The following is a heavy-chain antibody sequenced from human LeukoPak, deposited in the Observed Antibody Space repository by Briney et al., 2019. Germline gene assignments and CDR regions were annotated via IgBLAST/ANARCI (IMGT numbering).Heavy chain of an antibody. Sequence: VASVKVSCRASGYTFTSYYMHWVRQAPEQGLEWMGIINPSGGSTSYAQKFQGRVTMTRDTSTSTVYMELSSLRSEDTAVYYCARVDSSGYYYWGQGTLVTVSS. CDR3: ARVDSSGYYY. D-gene: IGHD3-22*01. CDR2: INPSGGST. CDR1: GYTFTSYY. J-gene: IGHJ4*02. V-gene: IGHV1-46*01.